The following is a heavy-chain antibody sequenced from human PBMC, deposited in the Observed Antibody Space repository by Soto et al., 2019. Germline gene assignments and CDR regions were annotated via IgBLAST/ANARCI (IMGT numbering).Heavy chain of an antibody. V-gene: IGHV1-69*01. D-gene: IGHD2-15*01. CDR1: GGTFSSYA. CDR2: IIPIFGTA. Sequence: QVQLVQSGAEVKKPGSSVKVSCKASGGTFSSYAISWVRQAPGQGLEWMGGIIPIFGTANYAQKFQGRVTITADESTSTAYMELSSLRSEDTAVYYCARERYCSGGSCLRYYYGMDVWGQGTTVIVSS. J-gene: IGHJ6*02. CDR3: ARERYCSGGSCLRYYYGMDV.